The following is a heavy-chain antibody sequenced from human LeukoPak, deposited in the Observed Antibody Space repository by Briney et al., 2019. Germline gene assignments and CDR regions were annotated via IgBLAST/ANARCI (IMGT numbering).Heavy chain of an antibody. CDR3: PRGVGFSWSWEVDY. Sequence: PSETLSLTCAVYGGSFSGYYWSWIRQPPGKGLEWIGEINHSGSANYNPSLKSRVTISVDTSKNQFSLKLSSVTAADTAVYYCPRGVGFSWSWEVDYWGQGTLVTVSS. J-gene: IGHJ4*02. D-gene: IGHD6-13*01. CDR1: GGSFSGYY. V-gene: IGHV4-34*01. CDR2: INHSGSA.